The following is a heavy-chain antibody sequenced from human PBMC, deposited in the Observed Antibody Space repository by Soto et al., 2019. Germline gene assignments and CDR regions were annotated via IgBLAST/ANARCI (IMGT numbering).Heavy chain of an antibody. CDR2: INQDGSGK. V-gene: IGHV3-7*03. Sequence: GGSLRLSCAASGFTSSTHYMTWVRQAPGKGLEWVASINQDGSGKYYAGSVKGRFTISRDNAKNSLYLQMNSLTAEDTAVYYCARWDFDILAGYYIDVWGQGTTVTVSS. D-gene: IGHD3-9*01. CDR1: GFTSSTHY. CDR3: ARWDFDILAGYYIDV. J-gene: IGHJ6*02.